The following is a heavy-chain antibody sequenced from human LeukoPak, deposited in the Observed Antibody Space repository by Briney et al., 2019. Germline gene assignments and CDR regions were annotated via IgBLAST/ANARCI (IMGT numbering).Heavy chain of an antibody. V-gene: IGHV4-59*01. J-gene: IGHJ4*02. D-gene: IGHD3-16*01. CDR2: IYYSGST. Sequence: SETLSLTCTVSGGSISSYYWSWIRQPPGKGLEWIGYIYYSGSTNYNPSLKSRVTISVDTSKNQFSLKLSSVTAADTAVYYCARRQGYDYVWGSYRRGGPFDYWGQGTLVTVSS. CDR3: ARRQGYDYVWGSYRRGGPFDY. CDR1: GGSISSYY.